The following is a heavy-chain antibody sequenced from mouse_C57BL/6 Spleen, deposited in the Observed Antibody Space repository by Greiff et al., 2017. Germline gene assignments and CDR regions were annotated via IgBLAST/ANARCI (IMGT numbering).Heavy chain of an antibody. V-gene: IGHV14-4*01. Sequence: VQLKQSGAELVRPGASVTLSCTASGFNIKDDYMHWVKQRPEQGLEWIGWIDPENGDTEYASKFQGKATITADTSSNTAYLQLSSLTSEDTAVYYGTTVGLRPLYAMDYWGQGTSVTVSS. CDR2: IDPENGDT. J-gene: IGHJ4*01. D-gene: IGHD2-4*01. CDR1: GFNIKDDY. CDR3: TTVGLRPLYAMDY.